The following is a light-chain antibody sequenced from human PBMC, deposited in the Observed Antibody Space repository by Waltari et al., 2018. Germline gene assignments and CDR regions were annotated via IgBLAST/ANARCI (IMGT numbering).Light chain of an antibody. CDR1: QRISSN. CDR3: QQYNNWPCT. Sequence: EIVMTQSPATLSVSPGQRATLSCRASQRISSNLAWYQQKPGQAPRLLIYGASTRAPGIPFRFSGSGSGTDFTLTISSLQSEDFAVYYCQQYNNWPCTFGQGTKLEIK. J-gene: IGKJ2*01. V-gene: IGKV3-15*01. CDR2: GAS.